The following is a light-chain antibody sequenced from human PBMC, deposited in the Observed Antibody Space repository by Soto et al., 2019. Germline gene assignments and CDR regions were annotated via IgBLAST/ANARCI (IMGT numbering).Light chain of an antibody. CDR1: QSVLSSSNNKNY. Sequence: DIVMTQSPDSLAVSLGERAAINCKSSQSVLSSSNNKNYLAWYQQKPRQPPKLLIYWASTRESGVPDRFSGSGSGTEFTLTISSVKAADVAVYYCQQYYATPTFGQRTKVEIK. CDR2: WAS. CDR3: QQYYATPT. V-gene: IGKV4-1*01. J-gene: IGKJ1*01.